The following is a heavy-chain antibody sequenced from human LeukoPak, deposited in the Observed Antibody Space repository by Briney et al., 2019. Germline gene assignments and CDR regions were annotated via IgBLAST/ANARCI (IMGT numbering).Heavy chain of an antibody. Sequence: PGGSLRLSCAASGFTFSSYSMNWVRQAPGKGLEWVSSISSSSSYIYYADSVKGRFTISRDNAKNSLYLQMNSLRAEDTAVYYCARDAGREHDYSKGIYYYYYMDVWGKGTTVTVSS. D-gene: IGHD4-11*01. CDR1: GFTFSSYS. CDR2: ISSSSSYI. CDR3: ARDAGREHDYSKGIYYYYYMDV. J-gene: IGHJ6*03. V-gene: IGHV3-21*01.